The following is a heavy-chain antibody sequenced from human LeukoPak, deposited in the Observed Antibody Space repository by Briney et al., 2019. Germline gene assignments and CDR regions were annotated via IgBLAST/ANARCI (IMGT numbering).Heavy chain of an antibody. Sequence: HPGGSLRLSCAASGFTFSSYAMHWVRQAPGKGLEWVAVISYDGSNKYYADSVKGRFTISRDNSKNTLYLQMNSLRAEDTAVYYCAREDVEYNWNDAGGYYYGMDVWGQGTTVTVSS. CDR3: AREDVEYNWNDAGGYYYGMDV. CDR2: ISYDGSNK. J-gene: IGHJ6*02. D-gene: IGHD1-1*01. V-gene: IGHV3-30-3*01. CDR1: GFTFSSYA.